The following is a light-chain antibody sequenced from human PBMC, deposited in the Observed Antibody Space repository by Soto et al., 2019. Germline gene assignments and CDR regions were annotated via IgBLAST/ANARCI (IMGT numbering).Light chain of an antibody. Sequence: QSVLTQPPSVSVDPGQRGTISCTGRSSNIGAGYDVHWYQQLPGTAPKLLIYGNSNRPAGVPDRFSGSKSGTSASLAITGLQAADEADYYGQSYDSSLSGWVFGGGTKVTVL. V-gene: IGLV1-40*01. CDR2: GNS. J-gene: IGLJ3*02. CDR1: SSNIGAGYD. CDR3: QSYDSSLSGWV.